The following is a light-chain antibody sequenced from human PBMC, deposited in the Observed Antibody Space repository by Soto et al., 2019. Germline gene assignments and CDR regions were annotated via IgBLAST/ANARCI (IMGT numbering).Light chain of an antibody. CDR3: QHYNNWPPIT. CDR2: DES. V-gene: IGKV3-15*01. Sequence: EVVLTQSPGTLSLSPGERATLSCRASQSINSDVAWYQQKPGQAPRLLIYDESTRATGVPARFSGSGSGTEFTLTITGLQSEDFAVYYCQHYNNWPPITFGQGTRLEIK. J-gene: IGKJ5*01. CDR1: QSINSD.